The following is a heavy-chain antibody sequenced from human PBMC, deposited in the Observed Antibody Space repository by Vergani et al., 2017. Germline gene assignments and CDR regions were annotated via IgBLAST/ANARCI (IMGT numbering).Heavy chain of an antibody. V-gene: IGHV1-18*01. CDR3: ARGVPFSAFEGQMLCYGLDV. CDR1: GYTFTIYS. D-gene: IGHD2-2*01. J-gene: IGHJ6*02. CDR2: ISGYNGNT. Sequence: QVQLVQSGAEVKKPGASVKVSCKASGYTFTIYSIGWVRQAPGQGLEWLGWISGYNGNTNYEQKLQGRVTMTTDTSTSKAYMELRNLRSDDTAVYYCARGVPFSAFEGQMLCYGLDVWGQGTTVTVSS.